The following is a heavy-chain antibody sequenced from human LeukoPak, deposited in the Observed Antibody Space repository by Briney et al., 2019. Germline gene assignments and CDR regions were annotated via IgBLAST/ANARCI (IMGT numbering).Heavy chain of an antibody. CDR3: ARGARVTAGYYYYYMDV. J-gene: IGHJ6*03. CDR2: ISSSGSTI. Sequence: GGSLRLSCAASGFTFSSYEMNWVRQAPGKGLEWVSYISSSGSTIYYADSVKGRFTISRDNAKNSLYLQMNSLRAEDTAVYYCARGARVTAGYYYYYMDVWGKGTTVTVS. CDR1: GFTFSSYE. D-gene: IGHD2-21*02. V-gene: IGHV3-48*03.